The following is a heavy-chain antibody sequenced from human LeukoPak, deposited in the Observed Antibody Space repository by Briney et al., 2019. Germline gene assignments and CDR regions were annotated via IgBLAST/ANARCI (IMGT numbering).Heavy chain of an antibody. V-gene: IGHV4-4*07. CDR1: GGSISSYY. CDR3: ARVLPRGFNWFDP. CDR2: IYTSGST. D-gene: IGHD3-10*01. Sequence: SETLSLTCTVSGGSISSYYWTWIRQPAGKGLEWIGRIYTSGSTNYNPSLKSRVTMSVDTSKNQFSLKLSSVTAADTVVYYCARVLPRGFNWFDPWGQGTLVTVSS. J-gene: IGHJ5*02.